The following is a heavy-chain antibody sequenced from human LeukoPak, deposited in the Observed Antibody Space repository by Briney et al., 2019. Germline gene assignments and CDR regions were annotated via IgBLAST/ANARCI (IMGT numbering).Heavy chain of an antibody. J-gene: IGHJ4*02. Sequence: GGSLRLSCAASGFTFSSCGFNWVRQAPGKGLEWVSSIGPTGTDRYYADSVRGRFTISRDNAKNSMYLQMDSLRDEDTAVYYCTTETIGRHYDYWGQGTLLTVSS. CDR3: TTETIGRHYDY. V-gene: IGHV3-21*01. D-gene: IGHD1-14*01. CDR1: GFTFSSCG. CDR2: IGPTGTDR.